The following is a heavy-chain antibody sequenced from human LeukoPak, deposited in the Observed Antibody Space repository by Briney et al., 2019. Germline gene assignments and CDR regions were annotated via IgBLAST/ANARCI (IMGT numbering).Heavy chain of an antibody. CDR2: ISGSGGST. CDR1: GFTFSSYA. V-gene: IGHV3-23*01. J-gene: IGHJ6*02. D-gene: IGHD2-2*01. CDR3: AGGLVVPAADPYYYYGMDV. Sequence: GGSLRLSCAASGFTFSSYAMSWVRQAPGKGLEWVSAISGSGGSTYYADSVKGRFTISRDNSKNTLYLQMNSLRAEDTAVYYCAGGLVVPAADPYYYYGMDVWGQGTTVTVSS.